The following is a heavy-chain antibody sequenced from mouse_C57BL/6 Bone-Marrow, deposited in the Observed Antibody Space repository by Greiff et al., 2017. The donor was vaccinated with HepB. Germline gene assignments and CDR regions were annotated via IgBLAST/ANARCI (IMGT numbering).Heavy chain of an antibody. D-gene: IGHD6-5*01. V-gene: IGHV2-6*03. CDR2: IWSDGST. Sequence: VKVEESGPGLVAPSQSLSITCTVSGFSLTSYGVHWVRQPPGKGLEWLVVIWSDGSTTYNSALKSRLSISKDNSKSQVFLKMNSLQTDDTAMYYCARLCPHYYAMDYWGQGTSVTVSS. CDR3: ARLCPHYYAMDY. CDR1: GFSLTSYG. J-gene: IGHJ4*01.